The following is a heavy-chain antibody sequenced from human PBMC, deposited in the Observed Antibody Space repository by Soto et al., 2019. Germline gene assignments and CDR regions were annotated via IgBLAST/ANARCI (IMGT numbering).Heavy chain of an antibody. D-gene: IGHD2-2*01. Sequence: PGGSLRLSCAASGFTFSSYAMSWVRQAPGKGLEWVSAISGSGGSTYYADSVKGRFTISRDNSKNTLYLQMNSLRAEDTAVYYCAKSLAPGSTSCYDYWGQGTLVTVSS. J-gene: IGHJ4*02. CDR1: GFTFSSYA. CDR2: ISGSGGST. V-gene: IGHV3-23*01. CDR3: AKSLAPGSTSCYDY.